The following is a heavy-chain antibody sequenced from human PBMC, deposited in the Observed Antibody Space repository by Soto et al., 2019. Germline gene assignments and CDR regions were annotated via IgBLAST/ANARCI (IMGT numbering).Heavy chain of an antibody. D-gene: IGHD4-17*01. CDR3: ARPATHDYGDYGGATFDNFDY. CDR1: GGSISSSSYY. J-gene: IGHJ4*02. CDR2: IYYSGST. Sequence: QLQLQESGPGLVKPSETLSLTCTVSGGSISSSSYYWGWIRQPPGKGLEWIGSIYYSGSTYYNPSLKSRVTISVDTSKNQFSLKLSSVTAADTAVYYCARPATHDYGDYGGATFDNFDYWGQGTLVTVSS. V-gene: IGHV4-39*01.